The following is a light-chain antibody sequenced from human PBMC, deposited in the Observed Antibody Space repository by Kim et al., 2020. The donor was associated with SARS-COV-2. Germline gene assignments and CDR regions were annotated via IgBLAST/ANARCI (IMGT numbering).Light chain of an antibody. V-gene: IGLV2-8*01. CDR3: SSYAGSTTIYV. CDR1: SSDIGAYES. CDR2: EVM. J-gene: IGLJ1*01. Sequence: QSVTISCTGTSSDIGAYESVAWYQQHPGKAPKVLIYEVMKRPSGVPDRFSGSKSGNTASQTVSRLQAEDEADYYCSSYAGSTTIYVFGTGTKVTVL.